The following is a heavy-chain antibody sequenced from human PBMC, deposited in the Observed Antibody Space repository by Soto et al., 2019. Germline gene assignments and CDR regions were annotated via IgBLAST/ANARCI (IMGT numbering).Heavy chain of an antibody. D-gene: IGHD3-3*01. J-gene: IGHJ6*02. Sequence: GESLNISCKGYGYSFTSYWIGWVRQMPGKGLEWMGIIYPGDSDTRYSPSFQGQVTISADKSISTAYLQWSSLKASDTAMYYCARRYDFWSGPYGMDVWGQGTTVTVSS. CDR1: GYSFTSYW. CDR2: IYPGDSDT. V-gene: IGHV5-51*01. CDR3: ARRYDFWSGPYGMDV.